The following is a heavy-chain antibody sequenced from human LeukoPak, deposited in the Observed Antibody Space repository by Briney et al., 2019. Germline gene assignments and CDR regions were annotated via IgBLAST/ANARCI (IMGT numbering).Heavy chain of an antibody. CDR1: GFTFSNYW. D-gene: IGHD6-13*01. Sequence: GGSLRLSCAASGFTFSNYWMHWVRQAPGKGLVWVSRVDTDGTTTAYADSVKGRFTISRDNAKNTLYLQMDSLRAEDTAVYYCARSTYSASGVGYWGQGTRVTVSS. J-gene: IGHJ4*02. CDR3: ARSTYSASGVGY. CDR2: VDTDGTTT. V-gene: IGHV3-74*01.